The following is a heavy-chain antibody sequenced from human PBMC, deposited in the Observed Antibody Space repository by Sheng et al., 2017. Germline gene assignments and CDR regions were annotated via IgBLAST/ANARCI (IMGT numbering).Heavy chain of an antibody. Sequence: QLQLQESGPGLVKPSETLTLTCTLSGGSITSSGYYWGWIRQFPGKGLEWIGSIHYSGSTYNNPSLKSRVTTSVDTSKNQFSLKLTSMTAADTAVYYCARHHFDMFAGGDGFDLWGQGDKWSPSLQ. D-gene: IGHD3-10*02. CDR2: IHYSGST. CDR1: GGSITSSGYY. V-gene: IGHV4-39*07. CDR3: ARHHFDMFAGGDGFDL. J-gene: IGHJ3*01.